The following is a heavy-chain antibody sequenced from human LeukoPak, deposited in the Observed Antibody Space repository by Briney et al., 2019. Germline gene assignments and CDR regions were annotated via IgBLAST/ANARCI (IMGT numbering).Heavy chain of an antibody. CDR2: IKQDESEK. D-gene: IGHD1-26*01. Sequence: GGSLRLSCAASGFTFTNNFMSWVRQVPGKGLEWVANIKQDESEKDYVDSVRGRFTISRDNAKNSLYLQMNSLRAEDTALYYCATYSGAHHKTFDDWGQGTLVTVSS. CDR1: GFTFTNNF. J-gene: IGHJ4*02. V-gene: IGHV3-7*03. CDR3: ATYSGAHHKTFDD.